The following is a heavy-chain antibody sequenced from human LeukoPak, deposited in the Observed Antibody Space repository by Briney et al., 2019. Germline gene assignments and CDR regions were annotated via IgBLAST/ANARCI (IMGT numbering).Heavy chain of an antibody. V-gene: IGHV3-9*03. CDR1: GFTFDDSA. CDR3: AKDSHSDIFGAFDI. J-gene: IGHJ3*02. CDR2: ISWDSASI. Sequence: SGGSLRLSCAASGFTFDDSAMHWVRQAPGKGVDWVSGISWDSASIVYADSVKGRFTISRDNAKNSLYLQMNSLRAEDMALYYCAKDSHSDIFGAFDIWGQGTMVTVSS. D-gene: IGHD3-3*02.